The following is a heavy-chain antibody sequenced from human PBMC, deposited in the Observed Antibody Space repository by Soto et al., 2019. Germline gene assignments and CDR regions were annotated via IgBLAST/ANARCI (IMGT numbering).Heavy chain of an antibody. CDR3: ARLLVAGITNFFDS. D-gene: IGHD1-1*01. CDR2: IYLDDDK. J-gene: IGHJ4*02. Sequence: QITLKESGPTLVKPTQTLTLTCTFSGFSLSSSGVGVGWIRQPPGKALEWLTFIYLDDDKRYSPSLKSRLTITKDTSKNQVVRTLNMMDPVDTATYYCARLLVAGITNFFDSWGQGTLLTVSS. CDR1: GFSLSSSGVG. V-gene: IGHV2-5*02.